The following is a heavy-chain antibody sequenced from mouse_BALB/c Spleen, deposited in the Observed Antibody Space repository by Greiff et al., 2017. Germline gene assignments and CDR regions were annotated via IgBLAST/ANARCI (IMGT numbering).Heavy chain of an antibody. V-gene: IGHV5-9-4*01. CDR2: ISSGGSYT. J-gene: IGHJ3*01. CDR3: ARGFTTATAY. Sequence: EVMLVESGGGLVKPGGSLKLSCAASGFTFSSYAMSWVRQSPEKRLEWVAEISSGGSYTYYPDTVTGRFTISRDNAKNTLYLEMSSLRSEDTAMYYCARGFTTATAYWGQGTLVTVSA. CDR1: GFTFSSYA. D-gene: IGHD1-2*01.